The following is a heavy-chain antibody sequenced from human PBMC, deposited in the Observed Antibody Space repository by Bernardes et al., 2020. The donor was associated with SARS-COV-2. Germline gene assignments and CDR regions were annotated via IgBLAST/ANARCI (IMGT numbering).Heavy chain of an antibody. Sequence: SETLSLTCSVTDGSIGTYYWSWIRQPPGKGLEWIGYIYYSGSTIYNPSFKSRLTMSVDTSKNEFSLNLTSVTAADTAVYYCARRGRGYWFDPWGQGTLVTVSS. CDR3: ARRGRGYWFDP. J-gene: IGHJ5*02. CDR1: DGSIGTYY. V-gene: IGHV4-59*01. CDR2: IYYSGST. D-gene: IGHD2-15*01.